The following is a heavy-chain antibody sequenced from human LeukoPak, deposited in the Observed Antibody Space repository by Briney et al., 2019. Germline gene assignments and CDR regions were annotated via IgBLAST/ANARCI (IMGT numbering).Heavy chain of an antibody. V-gene: IGHV1-2*02. D-gene: IGHD4-17*01. Sequence: ASVKVSCKASGYTFTGYYMNWVRQAPGQGLEWMGWINPNSGGTKYAQKIQGRVTMTRDTSISTAYMELSRLRSEDTAVYYCAGYGEYWDWYFDLWGRGTPVTVSP. CDR3: AGYGEYWDWYFDL. CDR1: GYTFTGYY. J-gene: IGHJ2*01. CDR2: INPNSGGT.